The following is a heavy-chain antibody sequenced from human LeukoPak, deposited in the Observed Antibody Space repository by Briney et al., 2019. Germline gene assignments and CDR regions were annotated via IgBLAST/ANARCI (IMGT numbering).Heavy chain of an antibody. V-gene: IGHV3-48*01. Sequence: GGSLRLSCAASGFTFSNYSMNWARQAPGKGLEWVSYISSSSGTINYADSVEGRFTISRDNAKKSLYLQMNSLRVEDTAVYYCAGRSGPDDYWGQGTLVTVSS. J-gene: IGHJ4*02. CDR3: AGRSGPDDY. CDR2: ISSSSGTI. CDR1: GFTFSNYS. D-gene: IGHD2-15*01.